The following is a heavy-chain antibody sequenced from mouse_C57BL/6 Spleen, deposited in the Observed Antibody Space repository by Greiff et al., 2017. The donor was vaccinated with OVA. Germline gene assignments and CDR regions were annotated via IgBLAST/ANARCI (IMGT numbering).Heavy chain of an antibody. CDR3: ARELYDGYYLDY. V-gene: IGHV3-6*01. CDR1: GYSITSGYY. J-gene: IGHJ4*01. D-gene: IGHD2-3*01. CDR2: ISYDGSN. Sequence: EVHLVESGPGLVKPSQSLSLTCSVTGYSITSGYYWNWIRQFPGNNLEWMGYISYDGSNNYNPSLKNRISITRDTSKNQFFLKLNSVTTEDTATYYCARELYDGYYLDYWGQGTSVTVSS.